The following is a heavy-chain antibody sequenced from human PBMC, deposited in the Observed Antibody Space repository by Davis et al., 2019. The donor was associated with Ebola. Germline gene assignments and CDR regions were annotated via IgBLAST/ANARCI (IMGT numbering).Heavy chain of an antibody. J-gene: IGHJ2*01. CDR3: ARQNWYFDL. Sequence: SETLSLTCTVSGGSISSSSYYWGWIRHPPGKGLEWIGSIYYSGSTYYNPSLKSRVTISVDTSKNQFSLKLSSVTAADTAVYYCARQNWYFDLWGRGTLVTVSS. CDR1: GGSISSSSYY. CDR2: IYYSGST. V-gene: IGHV4-39*01.